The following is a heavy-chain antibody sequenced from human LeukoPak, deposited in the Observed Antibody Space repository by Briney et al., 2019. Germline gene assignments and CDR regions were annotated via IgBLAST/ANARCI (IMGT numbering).Heavy chain of an antibody. D-gene: IGHD6-13*01. CDR2: IFHSGST. Sequence: SETLSLTCTVSDYSISSGDYYWGWIRQPPGKGLEWIGSIFHSGSTYYNPSLKSRVTISVDTSKNQFSLRLSSVTAADTAVYYCARGSSWYLFWFDPWGQGTLVTVSS. CDR1: DYSISSGDYY. CDR3: ARGSSWYLFWFDP. V-gene: IGHV4-38-2*02. J-gene: IGHJ5*02.